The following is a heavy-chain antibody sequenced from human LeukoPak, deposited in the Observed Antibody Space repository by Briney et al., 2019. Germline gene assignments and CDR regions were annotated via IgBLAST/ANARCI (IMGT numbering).Heavy chain of an antibody. D-gene: IGHD6-13*01. V-gene: IGHV4-59*01. Sequence: NPSETLSLTCTVSGGSISSYYWSWIRQPPEKGLEWIGYIYYSGSTNYNPSLKSRVTISVDTSKNQFSLKLSSVTAADTAVYYCARNPRSWTFMDVWGQGTTVTVSS. CDR3: ARNPRSWTFMDV. CDR2: IYYSGST. J-gene: IGHJ6*02. CDR1: GGSISSYY.